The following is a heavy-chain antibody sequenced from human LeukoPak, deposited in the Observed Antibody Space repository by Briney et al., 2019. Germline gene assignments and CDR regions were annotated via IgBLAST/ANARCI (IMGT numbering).Heavy chain of an antibody. V-gene: IGHV4-59*01. CDR2: IYYSGST. J-gene: IGHJ4*02. Sequence: SETLSLTCTVSGRSISSYYWSWIRHPPGKGLEWIGYIYYSGSTNYNPSLKSRVTISVDTSKNQFSLKLSSVTAADTAVYYCARDREVAAAGSISQWYFDYWGQGTLVTVSS. D-gene: IGHD6-13*01. CDR1: GRSISSYY. CDR3: ARDREVAAAGSISQWYFDY.